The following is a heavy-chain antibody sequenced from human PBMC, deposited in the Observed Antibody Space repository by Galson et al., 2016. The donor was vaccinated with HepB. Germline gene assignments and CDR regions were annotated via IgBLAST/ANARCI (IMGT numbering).Heavy chain of an antibody. J-gene: IGHJ4*02. CDR3: ATSYLFDY. V-gene: IGHV3-9*01. CDR2: ISWNSDNI. Sequence: LEWVSGISWNSDNIDYADSVKGRFTISRDNAKNTLYRQMNSLRAEDTALYYCATSYLFDYWSQGTLVTVSS. D-gene: IGHD3-10*01.